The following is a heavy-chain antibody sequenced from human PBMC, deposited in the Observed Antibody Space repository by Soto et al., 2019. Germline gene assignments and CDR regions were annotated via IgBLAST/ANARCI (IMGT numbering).Heavy chain of an antibody. V-gene: IGHV3-23*01. CDR1: GFTFSSYA. J-gene: IGHJ4*02. CDR2: ISGSGGST. D-gene: IGHD2-15*01. CDR3: ASQDIVVVVAATPGPPVDY. Sequence: PGGSLRLSCAASGFTFSSYAMSWVRQAPGKGLEWVSAISGSGGSTYYADSVKGRFTISRDNSKNTLYLQMNSLRAEDTAVYYCASQDIVVVVAATPGPPVDYWGQGTLVTVSS.